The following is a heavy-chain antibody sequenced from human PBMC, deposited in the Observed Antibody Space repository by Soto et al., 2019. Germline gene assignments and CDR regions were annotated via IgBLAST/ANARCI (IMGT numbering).Heavy chain of an antibody. D-gene: IGHD4-17*01. Sequence: QVQLQESGPGLVKPSQTLSITCTVSGGSISTGGYYWTWIRQHPGKGLEWIGYIYYSGSTYYNPSLKSRVTKSVDTSKNQFSLKLSSVTAAHTAVYYCARGLSVTLFDNWAQGTLVTVSS. CDR2: IYYSGST. V-gene: IGHV4-31*03. CDR3: ARGLSVTLFDN. J-gene: IGHJ4*02. CDR1: GGSISTGGYY.